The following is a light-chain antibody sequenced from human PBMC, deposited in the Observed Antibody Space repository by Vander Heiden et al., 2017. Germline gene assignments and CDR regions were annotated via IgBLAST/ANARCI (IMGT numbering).Light chain of an antibody. CDR2: EVT. Sequence: QSSLTHPPSVSASPGQSVTISCTGTSSDVGSYNRVSWYQQPPGTAPKLMIYEVTKRPSGVPDRFSGSKSGNTASLTISGLQAEDEADYYCSSYTSSTTPVAFGGGTKLTVL. CDR3: SSYTSSTTPVA. V-gene: IGLV2-18*02. CDR1: SSDVGSYNR. J-gene: IGLJ2*01.